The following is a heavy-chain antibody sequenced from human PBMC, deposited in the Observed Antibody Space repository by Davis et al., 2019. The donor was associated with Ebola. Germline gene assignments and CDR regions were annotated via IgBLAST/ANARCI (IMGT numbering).Heavy chain of an antibody. CDR1: GFPFSQAW. D-gene: IGHD5-24*01. J-gene: IGHJ4*02. V-gene: IGHV3-15*07. CDR2: TKSKNDGETT. Sequence: PGRSLRLSCAASGFPFSQAWLNWVRQAPGKGLAWVGRTKSKNDGETTDYAAPVRGRFTMSRDDSKNTLFLQMDSLKTEDTGIYFCVTMAAFWGQGTLVTVSS. CDR3: VTMAAF.